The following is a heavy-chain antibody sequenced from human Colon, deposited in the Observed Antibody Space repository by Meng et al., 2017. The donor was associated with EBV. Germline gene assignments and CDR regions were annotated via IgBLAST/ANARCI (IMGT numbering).Heavy chain of an antibody. CDR2: IYLRGST. J-gene: IGHJ2*01. V-gene: IGHV4-30-4*01. CDR1: GGFIRSGDYY. Sequence: QVPLAGSGPRTVKPSQDLSPTRNGSGGFIRSGDYYWSWNRSPPREGLELIWHIYLRGSTSYNPSLKSPVTNSVDTSNHQFPPKLGSGAAADTGVDYWARGGWRQWSFDLWGRGTLVTVSS. CDR3: ARGGWRQWSFDL. D-gene: IGHD5-18*01.